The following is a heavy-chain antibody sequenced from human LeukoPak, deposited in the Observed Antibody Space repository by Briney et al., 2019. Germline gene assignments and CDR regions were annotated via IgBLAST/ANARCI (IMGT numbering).Heavy chain of an antibody. CDR1: GFTFSNYA. Sequence: PGGSLRLSCAASGFTFSNYAMSWVRQAPGKGLEWVSGIKWNGAGTDYADSVRGRFTISRDNAKNSLYLQMNSLRAEDTALYYCARVRVGATEDYWGQRTLVTVSS. CDR2: IKWNGAGT. D-gene: IGHD1-26*01. J-gene: IGHJ4*02. CDR3: ARVRVGATEDY. V-gene: IGHV3-20*04.